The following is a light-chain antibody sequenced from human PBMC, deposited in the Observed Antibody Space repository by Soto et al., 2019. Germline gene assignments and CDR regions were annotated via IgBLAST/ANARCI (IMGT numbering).Light chain of an antibody. CDR2: GTS. Sequence: EVVLTQSPGTLSLSPGERATLSCRASQRVSSTFLAWYQQKPCQAPRLLIYGTSSRATGIPDRFSGSGSGTDFTLTISRLEPEDSAVYYCKQYVPSPECMFGQGTKVEIK. CDR1: QRVSSTF. J-gene: IGKJ1*01. V-gene: IGKV3-20*01. CDR3: KQYVPSPECM.